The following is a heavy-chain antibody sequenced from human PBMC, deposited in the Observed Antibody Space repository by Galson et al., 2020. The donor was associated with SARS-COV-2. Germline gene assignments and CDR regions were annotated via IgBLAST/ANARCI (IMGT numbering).Heavy chain of an antibody. Sequence: ESGPTLVKPTQTLTLTCTFSGFSLSTSGMCVSWIRQPPGKALEWLARIDWDDDKYYSTSLKTRLTISKDTSKNQVVLTMTNMDPVDTATYYCARIRQDSSGWGRTPYYYGMDVWGQGTTVTVSS. J-gene: IGHJ6*02. D-gene: IGHD6-19*01. CDR2: IDWDDDK. V-gene: IGHV2-70*11. CDR3: ARIRQDSSGWGRTPYYYGMDV. CDR1: GFSLSTSGMC.